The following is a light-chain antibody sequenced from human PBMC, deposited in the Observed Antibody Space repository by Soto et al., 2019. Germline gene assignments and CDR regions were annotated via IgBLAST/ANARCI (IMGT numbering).Light chain of an antibody. Sequence: SYDLTQTPSVSVAPGQTARITCGGDNIGANSVHWYQQKPGQAPILVVYDDSDRPSGIPERFSGSNSGNTAALTITRVEGGDEADYYCQVWHSSRGVFGGGTKLTVL. CDR1: NIGANS. CDR3: QVWHSSRGV. J-gene: IGLJ2*01. V-gene: IGLV3-21*02. CDR2: DDS.